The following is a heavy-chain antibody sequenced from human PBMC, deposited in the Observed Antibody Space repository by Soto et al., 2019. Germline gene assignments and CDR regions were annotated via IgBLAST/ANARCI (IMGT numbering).Heavy chain of an antibody. CDR1: GFTFSTYY. V-gene: IGHV3-7*04. D-gene: IGHD6-25*01. CDR3: AGGTGGHRLA. CDR2: IRQDASAK. J-gene: IGHJ5*02. Sequence: DVQLVESGGGLVQPGGSLRLSCAASGFTFSTYYMHWFRQVPGKGLEWVANIRQDASAKYYVDSVKGRFTISRDNAKNSLYLQMNSLRVDDPAMYYCAGGTGGHRLAWGQGTRVTVSA.